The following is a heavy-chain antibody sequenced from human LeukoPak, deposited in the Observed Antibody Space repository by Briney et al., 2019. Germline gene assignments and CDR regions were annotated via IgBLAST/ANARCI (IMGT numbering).Heavy chain of an antibody. V-gene: IGHV1-8*01. Sequence: GSVKVPCKASGYTFTSYDINWVRQATGQGLEWMGWMNPNSGNTGYAQKFQGRVTMTRNTSISTAYMELSSLRSEDTAVYYCARGVGYCSGGSCYRWFDPWGQGTLVTVSS. CDR2: MNPNSGNT. D-gene: IGHD2-15*01. CDR3: ARGVGYCSGGSCYRWFDP. CDR1: GYTFTSYD. J-gene: IGHJ5*02.